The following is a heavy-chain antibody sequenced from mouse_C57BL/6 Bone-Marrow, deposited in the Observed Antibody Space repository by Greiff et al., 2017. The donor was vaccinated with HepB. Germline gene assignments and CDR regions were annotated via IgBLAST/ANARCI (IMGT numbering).Heavy chain of an antibody. J-gene: IGHJ1*03. Sequence: VQLPPSGAYLVKPGASVNISCKSSCSAFRSYWMNWVKQRPGKGLEWIGQIYPGDGDTNYNGKFKGKATLTADKSSSTAYMQLSSLTSEDSAVYFCARERLYYGSSPWYFDVWGTGTTVTVSS. D-gene: IGHD1-1*01. CDR3: ARERLYYGSSPWYFDV. V-gene: IGHV1-80*01. CDR1: CSAFRSYW. CDR2: IYPGDGDT.